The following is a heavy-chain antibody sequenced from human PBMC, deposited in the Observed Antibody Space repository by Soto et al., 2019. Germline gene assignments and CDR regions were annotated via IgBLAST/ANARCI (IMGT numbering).Heavy chain of an antibody. CDR2: ISSSGSTI. CDR1: GFTFSDYY. D-gene: IGHD3-10*01. J-gene: IGHJ6*02. CDR3: ARDYIVGRSVSYYMGRYYYYYGMDV. V-gene: IGHV3-11*01. Sequence: GGSLRLSCAASGFTFSDYYMSWIRQAPGKGLEWVSYISSSGSTIYYADSVKGRFTISRDNAKNTLYLQMNSLRAEDTAVYYCARDYIVGRSVSYYMGRYYYYYGMDVWGQGTTVTVSS.